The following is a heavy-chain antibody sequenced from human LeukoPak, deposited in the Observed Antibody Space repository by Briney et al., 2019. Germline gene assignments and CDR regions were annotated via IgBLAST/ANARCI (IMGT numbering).Heavy chain of an antibody. V-gene: IGHV3-21*01. CDR1: GFTFSSYS. Sequence: GGSLRLSCAASGFTFSSYSMNWVRQAPGKGLVWVSSISSSSSYIYYADSVKGRFTISRDNAKNSLYLQMNSLRAEDTALYYCAREDYGGNNPFQHWGQGTLVTVSS. J-gene: IGHJ1*01. CDR3: AREDYGGNNPFQH. CDR2: ISSSSSYI. D-gene: IGHD4-23*01.